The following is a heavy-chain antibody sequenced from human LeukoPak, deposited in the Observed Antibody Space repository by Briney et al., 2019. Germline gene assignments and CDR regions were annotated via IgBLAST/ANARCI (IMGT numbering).Heavy chain of an antibody. J-gene: IGHJ5*02. CDR1: GYTFTSYG. CDR2: ISAYNGNT. Sequence: GASVKVSCKASGYTFTSYGINWVRQAPGQGLEWMGWISAYNGNTNYAQKLQGRVTMTTDTSTSTAYMELRSLRSDDTAVYYCASNVAVAGDYNWFDPWGQGTLVTVSS. CDR3: ASNVAVAGDYNWFDP. V-gene: IGHV1-18*01. D-gene: IGHD6-19*01.